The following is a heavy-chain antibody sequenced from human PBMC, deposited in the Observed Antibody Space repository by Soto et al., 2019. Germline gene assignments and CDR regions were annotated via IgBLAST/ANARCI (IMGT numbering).Heavy chain of an antibody. V-gene: IGHV6-1*01. CDR1: GDRVTTNSAA. CDR2: TYYRSKWYN. J-gene: IGHJ4*02. CDR3: ARDEWKEWLAQDSTAYDY. D-gene: IGHD6-19*01. Sequence: PSQNLSLTCAISGDRVTTNSAAWKWIRQSPSRGLEWLGRTYYRSKWYNDYAVSVKSRITIHPDTSKNQFSLQRNSVTPEDTAVYYCARDEWKEWLAQDSTAYDYWGQGTRVTVSS.